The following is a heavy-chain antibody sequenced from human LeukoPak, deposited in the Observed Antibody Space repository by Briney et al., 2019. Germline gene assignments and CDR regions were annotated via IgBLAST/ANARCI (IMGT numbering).Heavy chain of an antibody. D-gene: IGHD3-10*01. J-gene: IGHJ4*02. CDR2: ISWNSGSI. CDR3: AKGGITSRWYFDY. Sequence: GGSLRLSCAASGFTFDDYAMHWVRQAPGKGLEWVSGISWNSGSIGYADSVKGRFTISRDNAKNSLYLQMNSLRAEDTALYYCAKGGITSRWYFDYWGQGTLVTVSS. V-gene: IGHV3-9*01. CDR1: GFTFDDYA.